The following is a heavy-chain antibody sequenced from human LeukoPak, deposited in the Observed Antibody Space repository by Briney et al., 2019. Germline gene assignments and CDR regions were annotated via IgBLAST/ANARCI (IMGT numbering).Heavy chain of an antibody. Sequence: ASVQVSCKASGYTFTSYGISWVRQAPGQGLEWMGWISAYNGNTNYAQKLQGRVTMTTDTSTSTAYMELRSLRSDDTAVYYCARIRYYDILTGYFSTYYYYDMDVWGQGTTVTVSS. CDR2: ISAYNGNT. D-gene: IGHD3-9*01. CDR3: ARIRYYDILTGYFSTYYYYDMDV. J-gene: IGHJ6*02. V-gene: IGHV1-18*01. CDR1: GYTFTSYG.